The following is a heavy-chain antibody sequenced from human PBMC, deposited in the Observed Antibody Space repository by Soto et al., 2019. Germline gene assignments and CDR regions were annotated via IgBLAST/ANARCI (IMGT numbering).Heavy chain of an antibody. D-gene: IGHD4-17*01. Sequence: KTSETRSLTCTVSGGSISGGGYYGSGIRQHPGKGLEWIGYIYYSGSTYYNPSLKSRVTISVDTSKNQFSLKLSSVTAADTAVYYCARVAVPNGDYGLWGQGTLVTVSS. V-gene: IGHV4-31*03. CDR1: GGSISGGGYY. CDR2: IYYSGST. J-gene: IGHJ4*02. CDR3: ARVAVPNGDYGL.